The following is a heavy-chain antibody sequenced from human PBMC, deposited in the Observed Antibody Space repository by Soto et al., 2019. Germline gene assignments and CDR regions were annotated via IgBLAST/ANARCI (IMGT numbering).Heavy chain of an antibody. CDR3: AKGPGIAARPGNWFDP. J-gene: IGHJ5*02. D-gene: IGHD6-6*01. CDR2: ISGIGGNT. CDR1: GFTFSNYA. Sequence: GGSLRLSCTASGFTFSNYAMNWVRQAPGKGLEWVSTISGIGGNTYYADSVKGRFTISRDNSKNTLYLQMNSLRAEDTAVYYCAKGPGIAARPGNWFDPWGQGTLVTVSS. V-gene: IGHV3-23*01.